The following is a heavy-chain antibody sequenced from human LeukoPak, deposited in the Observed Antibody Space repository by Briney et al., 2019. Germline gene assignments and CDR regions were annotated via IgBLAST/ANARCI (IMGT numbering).Heavy chain of an antibody. J-gene: IGHJ4*02. V-gene: IGHV3-48*02. D-gene: IGHD2-8*02. CDR3: ARDPSISWGCFDY. CDR1: GFAFSSYS. Sequence: GGSLRLSCAASGFAFSSYSFNWVRQAPGKGLEWVSYIDTTSSTIYYADSVKGRFTISRDNAKDSVYLQMNSLRDEDTALYYCARDPSISWGCFDYWGQGALVTVSS. CDR2: IDTTSSTI.